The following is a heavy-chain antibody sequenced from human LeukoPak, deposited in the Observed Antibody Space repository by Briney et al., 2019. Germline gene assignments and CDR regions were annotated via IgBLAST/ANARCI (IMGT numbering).Heavy chain of an antibody. Sequence: ASVEVSCKASGYTFTGYYMHWVRQAPGQGLEWMGWINPNSGGTNYAQKFQGRVTMTRDTSISTAYMELSRLGSDDTAVYYCARVWGSSGWYYFDYWGQGTLVTVSS. CDR1: GYTFTGYY. CDR2: INPNSGGT. J-gene: IGHJ4*02. V-gene: IGHV1-2*02. D-gene: IGHD6-19*01. CDR3: ARVWGSSGWYYFDY.